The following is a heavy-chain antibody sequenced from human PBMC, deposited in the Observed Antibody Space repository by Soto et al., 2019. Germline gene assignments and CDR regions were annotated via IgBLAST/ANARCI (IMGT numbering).Heavy chain of an antibody. Sequence: QVQLVQSGAEVKKPGASVKVSCKASGYTFTSYGISWVRQAPGQGLEWMGWISAYTGNTNYAQKLQGRVTMTTDTSTSTSYRDLRSLRSDDAAVYYCARLLRHSSGYYRLDYWGQGTLVTVSS. J-gene: IGHJ4*02. D-gene: IGHD3-22*01. CDR3: ARLLRHSSGYYRLDY. V-gene: IGHV1-18*04. CDR2: ISAYTGNT. CDR1: GYTFTSYG.